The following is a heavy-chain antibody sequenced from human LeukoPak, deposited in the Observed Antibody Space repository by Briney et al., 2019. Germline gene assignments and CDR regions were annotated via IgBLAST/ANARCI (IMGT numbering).Heavy chain of an antibody. V-gene: IGHV3-33*01. J-gene: IGHJ6*02. CDR1: GFTFSAFG. Sequence: PRGTLRLSCAASGFTFSAFGMHWVRQAPGKGLEWVAVIWYDGDNEYYGDSVKGRFTISRDNSMNRLYLHMNSLRAEDTAVYYCARDRPYDCDNGGFAHYYYYYGMDVWGQGTTVTVSS. CDR3: ARDRPYDCDNGGFAHYYYYYGMDV. CDR2: IWYDGDNE. D-gene: IGHD3-22*01.